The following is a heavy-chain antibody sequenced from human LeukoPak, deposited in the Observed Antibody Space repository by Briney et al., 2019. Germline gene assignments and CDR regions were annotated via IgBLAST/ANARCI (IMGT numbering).Heavy chain of an antibody. Sequence: PGGSLRLSCAASGFTFSSYGMHWVRQAPGKGLEWVAVIWYDGSNKYYADSVKGRFTISRDSSKNTLYLQMNSLRAEDTAVYYCARDNSIQLWSNDAFDIWGQGTMVTVSS. J-gene: IGHJ3*02. V-gene: IGHV3-33*01. CDR1: GFTFSSYG. CDR3: ARDNSIQLWSNDAFDI. D-gene: IGHD5-18*01. CDR2: IWYDGSNK.